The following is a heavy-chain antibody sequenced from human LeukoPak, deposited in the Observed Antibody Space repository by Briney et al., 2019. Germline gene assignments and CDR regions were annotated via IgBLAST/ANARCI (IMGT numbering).Heavy chain of an antibody. Sequence: GGSLRLSCAASRLTFSNYCMSWIRQAPGKGLEWVANIKQDGSEKYYVDSVKGRFTISRDNAKNSLYLQMNSLRAEDTAVYYCVRENRGGGFDYWGQGTLVTVSS. V-gene: IGHV3-7*01. CDR3: VRENRGGGFDY. CDR1: RLTFSNYC. J-gene: IGHJ4*02. D-gene: IGHD3-16*01. CDR2: IKQDGSEK.